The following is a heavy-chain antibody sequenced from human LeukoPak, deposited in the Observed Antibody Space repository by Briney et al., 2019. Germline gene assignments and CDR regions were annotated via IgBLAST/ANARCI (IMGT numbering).Heavy chain of an antibody. CDR2: VNHRGDT. Sequence: LETLSLTCAVYGGSFTGYYWSWIRQSPGKGLQWIAEVNHRGDTNYNPSVKGRVTISVDTSKNQFSLKVTSLTAADTAVYYCARGPTISETGYFDYWGQGTLVTVSS. V-gene: IGHV4-34*01. D-gene: IGHD1-1*01. J-gene: IGHJ4*03. CDR3: ARGPTISETGYFDY. CDR1: GGSFTGYY.